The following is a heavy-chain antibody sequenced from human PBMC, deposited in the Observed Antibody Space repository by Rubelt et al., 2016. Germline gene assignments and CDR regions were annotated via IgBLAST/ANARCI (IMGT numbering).Heavy chain of an antibody. V-gene: IGHV4-34*01. J-gene: IGHJ3*02. D-gene: IGHD6-13*01. CDR2: INHSGST. CDR3: ARDRAGSSSWYPVFGAFDI. CDR1: GGSFSGYY. Sequence: QVQLQQWGAGLLKPSETLSLTCAVYGGSFSGYYWSWIRQPPGKGLEWIGEINHSGSTNYNPSLKSRVTISVDTSKNQFSLKLSSVTAEDTAVYYCARDRAGSSSWYPVFGAFDIWGQGTMVTVSS.